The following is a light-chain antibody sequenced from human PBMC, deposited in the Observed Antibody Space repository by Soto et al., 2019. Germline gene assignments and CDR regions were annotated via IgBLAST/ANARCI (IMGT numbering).Light chain of an antibody. CDR2: GAS. V-gene: IGKV3D-15*01. J-gene: IGKJ4*01. CDR1: QVICDT. CDR3: QQYNNWLT. Sequence: EVVRRQSPATLSVSPGEGATLSCSASQVICDTLAWYQHKPGQTPRLLIFGASSRATGIPDRFSGSGSGTDFTLTISRLEPEDFAVYYCQQYNNWLTFGGGTKVDIK.